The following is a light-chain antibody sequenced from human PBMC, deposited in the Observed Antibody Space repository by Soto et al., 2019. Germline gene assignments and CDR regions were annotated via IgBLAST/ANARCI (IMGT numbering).Light chain of an antibody. Sequence: EIVLTQSPATLSLSPGERVILSCRASQSVSSNLAWYQQKPGQAPRLLLYGASSRATGIPDRFSGSGSGTDFTLTISRLEPEDFAVYYCQQYGSSLWTFGQGTKVDIK. J-gene: IGKJ1*01. V-gene: IGKV3-20*01. CDR1: QSVSSN. CDR2: GAS. CDR3: QQYGSSLWT.